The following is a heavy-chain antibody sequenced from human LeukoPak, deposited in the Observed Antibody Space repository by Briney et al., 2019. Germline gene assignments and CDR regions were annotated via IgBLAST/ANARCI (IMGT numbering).Heavy chain of an antibody. J-gene: IGHJ3*02. V-gene: IGHV3-21*01. CDR2: ISSSSSYI. Sequence: GGSLRLSCAASGFTFSSYSMNWVRQAPGKGLEWVSSISSSSSYIYYADLVKGRFTISRDNAKNSLYLQMNSLRAEDTAAYYCASGRDGYNADAFDIWGQGTMVTVSS. CDR3: ASGRDGYNADAFDI. D-gene: IGHD5-24*01. CDR1: GFTFSSYS.